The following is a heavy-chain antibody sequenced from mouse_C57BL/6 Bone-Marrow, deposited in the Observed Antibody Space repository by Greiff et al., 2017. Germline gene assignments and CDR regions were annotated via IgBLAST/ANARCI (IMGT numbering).Heavy chain of an antibody. CDR2: ISDGGSST. V-gene: IGHV5-4*03. J-gene: IGHJ4*01. CDR1: GFTFSSYA. D-gene: IGHD1-1*01. CDR3: ASSTVVAPMDY. Sequence: EVKVVESGGGLVKPGGSLKLSCAASGFTFSSYAMSWVRQTPETRLEWVATISDGGSSTYYPDNVKGRFTISRDNAKNNLYLQMSHLKSEDTAMYYCASSTVVAPMDYWGQGTSVTVSS.